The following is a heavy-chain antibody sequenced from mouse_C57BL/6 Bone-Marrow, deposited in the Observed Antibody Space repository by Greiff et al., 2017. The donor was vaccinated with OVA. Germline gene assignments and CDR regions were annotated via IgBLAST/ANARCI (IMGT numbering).Heavy chain of an antibody. V-gene: IGHV14-4*01. CDR1: GFNIKDDY. Sequence: VQLQQSGAELVRPGASVKLSCTASGFNIKDDYMHWVKQRPEQGLEWIGWIDPENGDTEYASKFQGKATITADTSSNTAYLQLSSLTSEDTAVYYCTTWGTTAPFAYWGQGTRVTVSA. CDR3: TTWGTTAPFAY. J-gene: IGHJ3*01. D-gene: IGHD1-2*01. CDR2: IDPENGDT.